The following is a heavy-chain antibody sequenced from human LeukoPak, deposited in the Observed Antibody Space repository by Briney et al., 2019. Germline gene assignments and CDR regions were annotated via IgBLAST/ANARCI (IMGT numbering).Heavy chain of an antibody. CDR2: ISSSSSYI. CDR3: ARATKERSRYCSSTSCKYPFGY. D-gene: IGHD2-2*01. V-gene: IGHV3-21*01. Sequence: GGSLRLSCAASGFTFSSYSMNWVRQAPGKGLEWVSSISSSSSYIYYADSVKGRFTISRDNAKNSLYLQMNSLRAEDTAVYYCARATKERSRYCSSTSCKYPFGYWGQGTLVTVSS. CDR1: GFTFSSYS. J-gene: IGHJ4*02.